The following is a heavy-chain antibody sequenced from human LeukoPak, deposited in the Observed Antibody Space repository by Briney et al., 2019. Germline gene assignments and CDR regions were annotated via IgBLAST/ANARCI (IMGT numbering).Heavy chain of an antibody. CDR3: ARDPKSDYVWGGYRYGSDY. Sequence: GGSLTLSCAASGFTFSSYWMSWVRQAPGKGLEWVANIKQDGSEKYYVDSVKGRFTISRDNAKNSLYLQMNSLRAEDTAVYYCARDPKSDYVWGGYRYGSDYWGQGTLVTVSS. V-gene: IGHV3-7*01. CDR1: GFTFSSYW. J-gene: IGHJ4*02. D-gene: IGHD3-16*02. CDR2: IKQDGSEK.